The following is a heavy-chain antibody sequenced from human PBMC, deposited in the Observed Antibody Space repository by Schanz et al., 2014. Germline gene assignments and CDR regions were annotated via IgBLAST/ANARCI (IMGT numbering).Heavy chain of an antibody. CDR3: AREMDTAIGDY. CDR1: GFTFRSHG. J-gene: IGHJ4*02. CDR2: ISYDGNNK. Sequence: QVQLVESGGGVVQPGRSLRLSCAASGFTFRSHGMHWVRQAPGKGLEWVALISYDGNNKFYTDSVKGRFTISRDNSRNTQYLEIDTLRPEDTAVYFCAREMDTAIGDYWGQGTLVTVSS. D-gene: IGHD5-18*01. V-gene: IGHV3-30*03.